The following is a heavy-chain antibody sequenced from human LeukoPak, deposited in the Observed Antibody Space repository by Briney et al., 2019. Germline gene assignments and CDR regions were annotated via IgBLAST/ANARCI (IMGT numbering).Heavy chain of an antibody. CDR3: ARANYFDY. CDR2: IYYSGST. J-gene: IGHJ4*02. CDR1: GGSISSSSYY. V-gene: IGHV4-39*07. Sequence: SSETLSLTCTVSGGSISSSSYYWGWIRQPPGKGLEWIGSIYYSGSTYYNPSLKSRVTISVDTSNNQFSLKLSSLTAADTAVYYCARANYFDYWGQGTLVTVSS.